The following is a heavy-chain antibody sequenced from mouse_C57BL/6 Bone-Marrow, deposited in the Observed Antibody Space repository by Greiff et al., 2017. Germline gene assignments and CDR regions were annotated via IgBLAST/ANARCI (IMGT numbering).Heavy chain of an antibody. CDR3: ARGAY. Sequence: VQLQQSGAELVKPGASVKISCKASGYAFSSYWMNWVKQRPGKGLAWIGQIFPGEGDINYNGKFKGKGNLTADKASSTSSMQLSSLTSEDSAVYFGARGAYWGQGTLVTVSA. CDR2: IFPGEGDI. CDR1: GYAFSSYW. J-gene: IGHJ3*01. V-gene: IGHV1-80*01.